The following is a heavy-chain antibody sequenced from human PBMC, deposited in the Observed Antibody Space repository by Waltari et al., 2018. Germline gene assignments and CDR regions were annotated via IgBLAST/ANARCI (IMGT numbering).Heavy chain of an antibody. CDR2: IHYTGDT. V-gene: IGHV4-38-2*01. CDR3: AGHEWGLPGF. CDR1: GYSITSAYW. D-gene: IGHD1-26*01. Sequence: HVQLQESGPGLVKPSATLSLTCGGSGYSITSAYWWAWFRQPPGKGLEWIASIHYTGDTKYSPSLKSRVTISADKSKNEVSLRLTSVTAADTAVYYCAGHEWGLPGFWGQGTLVTVSS. J-gene: IGHJ4*02.